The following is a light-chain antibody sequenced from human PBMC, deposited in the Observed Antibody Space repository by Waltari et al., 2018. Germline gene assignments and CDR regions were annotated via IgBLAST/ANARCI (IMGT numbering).Light chain of an antibody. Sequence: QSVLTHPPLASATPGRTASISCFWTTSYSGNFVVNWYQQVQGTAPKLLIYRNDLRPSGVPDRFSAPKSGTSASLASSGLQSEDEAEYYCASWDDSLNGHWVFGGGTKVTVL. CDR1: TSYSGNFV. V-gene: IGLV1-44*01. CDR2: RND. CDR3: ASWDDSLNGHWV. J-gene: IGLJ3*02.